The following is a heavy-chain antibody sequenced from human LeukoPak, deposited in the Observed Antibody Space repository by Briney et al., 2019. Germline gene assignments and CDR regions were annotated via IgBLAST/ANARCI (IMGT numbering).Heavy chain of an antibody. D-gene: IGHD1-26*01. J-gene: IGHJ6*02. V-gene: IGHV3-21*01. CDR1: GFTFSSYS. CDR2: ISSSSSYI. Sequence: PGGSPRLSCAASGFTFSSYSMNWVRQAPGKGLEWVSSISSSSSYIYYADSVKGRFTISRDSAKNSLYLQMNSLRAEDTAVYYCAREDSGSGDYYYYYGMDVWGQGTTVTVSS. CDR3: AREDSGSGDYYYYYGMDV.